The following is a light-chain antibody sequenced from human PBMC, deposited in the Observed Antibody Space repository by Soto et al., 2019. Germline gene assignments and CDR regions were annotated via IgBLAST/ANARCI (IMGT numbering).Light chain of an antibody. CDR1: SSNIGTNA. CDR2: NNN. CDR3: AAWDDSLNGYV. Sequence: QSVLTQPPSASGTPGQRVTISCSGGSSNIGTNAVNWYQQLPGTAPKLLIYNNNQRPSGVPDRFSGSKSGTSASLAISGLQSEDDAYYYCAAWDDSLNGYVFGTETRVTGL. V-gene: IGLV1-44*01. J-gene: IGLJ1*01.